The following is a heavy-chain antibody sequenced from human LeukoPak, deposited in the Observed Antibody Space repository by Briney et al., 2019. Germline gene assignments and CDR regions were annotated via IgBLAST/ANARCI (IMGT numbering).Heavy chain of an antibody. CDR1: GFTFSNYA. V-gene: IGHV3-13*01. J-gene: IGHJ4*02. CDR2: IGTAGDT. D-gene: IGHD1-26*01. CDR3: ARQMTPHGNFDY. Sequence: GGSLRLSCAASGFTFSNYAMHWVRQATGKGLEWVSAIGTAGDTFYPGSVKGRFTISRENAKNSLYLQMNSLRAEDTAVYYCARQMTPHGNFDYWGQGTLVTVSS.